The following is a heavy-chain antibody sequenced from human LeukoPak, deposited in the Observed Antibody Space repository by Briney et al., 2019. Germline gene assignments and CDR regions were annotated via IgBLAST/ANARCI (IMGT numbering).Heavy chain of an antibody. CDR2: INEDGTTT. V-gene: IGHV3-74*01. CDR1: GFTFSKYW. CDR3: ARGGLEPVDY. Sequence: AGGSLRLSCAVSGFTFSKYWMHWVRQGTGKGLVWVSRINEDGTTTSYADSVKGRFTISGDNAKNTLYLQMNGLRAEDTAVYYCARGGLEPVDYWGQGTLVTVSS. D-gene: IGHD1-14*01. J-gene: IGHJ4*02.